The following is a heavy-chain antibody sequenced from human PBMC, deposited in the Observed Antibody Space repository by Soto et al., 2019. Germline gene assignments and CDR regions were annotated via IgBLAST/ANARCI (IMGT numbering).Heavy chain of an antibody. Sequence: PGASLKISCRGSGYYSSSYWIAWVRQMSGKGLEWVGSVYVSDSETKYSPSFQGQVTISADKYTNTAYLYWSSLKASDTAMYYCARRGTLSGRDAFDVWGEGTMVTVS. J-gene: IGHJ3*01. D-gene: IGHD5-12*01. V-gene: IGHV5-51*01. CDR1: GYYSSSYW. CDR3: ARRGTLSGRDAFDV. CDR2: VYVSDSET.